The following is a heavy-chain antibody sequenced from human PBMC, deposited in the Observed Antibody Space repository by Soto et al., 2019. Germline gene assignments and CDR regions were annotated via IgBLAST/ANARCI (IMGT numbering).Heavy chain of an antibody. D-gene: IGHD5-12*01. CDR3: ARHRVPTTSENWFDP. CDR1: GYTFFTYD. V-gene: IGHV1-18*01. Sequence: QVHLVQSGVEVKTPGASVKVSCQASGYTFFTYDISWVRQAPGQGLAWMGWISTYSGDTKYAQKWQVRVTMATDTSTTTAYLELRSPISDDTAVYYCARHRVPTTSENWFDPWGQGTLVTVSS. CDR2: ISTYSGDT. J-gene: IGHJ5*02.